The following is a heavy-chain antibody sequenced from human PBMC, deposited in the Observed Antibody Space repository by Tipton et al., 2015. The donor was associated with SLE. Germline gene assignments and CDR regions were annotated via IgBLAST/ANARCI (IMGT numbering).Heavy chain of an antibody. J-gene: IGHJ5*01. V-gene: IGHV4-39*07. CDR2: IHYSGIT. Sequence: LRLSCTVSGGSIGSNTYYWAWIRQPPGKGLEWIGSIHYSGITYDNLSLKSRFTISVDTSKNQLSLYLTSVTAADTAVYYCARQQYGSSSINWFDSWGQGTLVTVSS. CDR1: GGSIGSNTYY. CDR3: ARQQYGSSSINWFDS. D-gene: IGHD6-6*01.